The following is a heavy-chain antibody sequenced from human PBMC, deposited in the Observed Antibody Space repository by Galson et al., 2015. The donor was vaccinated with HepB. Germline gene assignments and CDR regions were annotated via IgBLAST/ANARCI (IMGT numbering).Heavy chain of an antibody. V-gene: IGHV3-7*03. Sequence: SLRLSCAASGFTFSSYWMSWVRQAPGKGLEWVANIKQDGSEKYYVDSVKGRFTISRDNAKNSLYLQMNSLRAEDTAVYYCARAVAVTTGFEFDYWGQGTLVTVSS. CDR1: GFTFSSYW. D-gene: IGHD4-17*01. CDR3: ARAVAVTTGFEFDY. J-gene: IGHJ4*02. CDR2: IKQDGSEK.